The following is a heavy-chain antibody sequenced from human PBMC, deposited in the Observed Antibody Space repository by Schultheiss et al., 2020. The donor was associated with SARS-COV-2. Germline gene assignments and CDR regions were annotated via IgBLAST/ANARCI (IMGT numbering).Heavy chain of an antibody. CDR3: ARCMVINSGSDAFDI. J-gene: IGHJ3*02. CDR2: INHSGST. Sequence: SETLSLTCTVSGGSISSYYWSWIRQPPGKGLEWIGEINHSGSTNYNPSLKSRVTISVDTSKNQCSLKLSSVTAADTAVYYCARCMVINSGSDAFDIWGQGTMVTVSS. V-gene: IGHV4-34*01. CDR1: GGSISSYY. D-gene: IGHD2-21*01.